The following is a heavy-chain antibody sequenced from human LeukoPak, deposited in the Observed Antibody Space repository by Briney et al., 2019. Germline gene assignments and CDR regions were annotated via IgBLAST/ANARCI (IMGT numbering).Heavy chain of an antibody. Sequence: PGGSLRLSCAASGFTFSSYAMSWVRQAPGKGLELVSAISGSGGSPYYADSVKGRFTISRDNSKNTLYLQMNSLRAEDTAVYYCAKDHVLAPWTPFDYWGQGTLVTVSS. J-gene: IGHJ4*02. V-gene: IGHV3-23*01. CDR2: ISGSGGSP. D-gene: IGHD3-10*02. CDR3: AKDHVLAPWTPFDY. CDR1: GFTFSSYA.